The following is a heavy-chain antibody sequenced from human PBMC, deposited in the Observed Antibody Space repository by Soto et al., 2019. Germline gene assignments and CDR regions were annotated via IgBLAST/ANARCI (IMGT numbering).Heavy chain of an antibody. CDR2: ISTYNGDT. Sequence: ASVKVSCKASGYTFTRSGISWVRQAPGQGLEWMGWISTYNGDTNYAQTFQGRVTITRDTSASTAYMDLSSLRSGDTAVYYCARAVAVPADFDFWGQGTLVTVSS. CDR3: ARAVAVPADFDF. D-gene: IGHD6-19*01. CDR1: GYTFTRSG. V-gene: IGHV1-18*01. J-gene: IGHJ4*02.